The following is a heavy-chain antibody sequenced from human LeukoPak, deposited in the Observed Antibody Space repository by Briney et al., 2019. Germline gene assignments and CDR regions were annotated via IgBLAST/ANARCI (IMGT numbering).Heavy chain of an antibody. J-gene: IGHJ4*02. D-gene: IGHD1-26*01. V-gene: IGHV4-30-4*01. CDR1: GGSISSGDYY. Sequence: SETLSLTCTVSGGSISSGDYYWSWIRQPPGKGLEWIGNIYYSGSTYYNPSLKSRVAISVDTSKNQFSLKLSSVTAADTAVYYCARDSGSYYFDYWGQGTLVTVSS. CDR3: ARDSGSYYFDY. CDR2: IYYSGST.